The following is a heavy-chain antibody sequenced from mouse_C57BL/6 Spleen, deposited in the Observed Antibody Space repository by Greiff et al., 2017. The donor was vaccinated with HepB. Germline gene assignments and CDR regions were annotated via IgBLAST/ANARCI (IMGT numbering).Heavy chain of an antibody. Sequence: EVQLQQSGPELVKPGASVKISCKASGYTFTDYYMNWVKQSHGKSLEWIGDINPNNGGTSYNQKFKGKATLTVDKSSSTAYMELRSLTSEDSAVYYCARRVYGSSYEGYFDYWGQGTTLTVSS. CDR1: GYTFTDYY. J-gene: IGHJ2*01. CDR3: ARRVYGSSYEGYFDY. CDR2: INPNNGGT. D-gene: IGHD1-1*01. V-gene: IGHV1-26*01.